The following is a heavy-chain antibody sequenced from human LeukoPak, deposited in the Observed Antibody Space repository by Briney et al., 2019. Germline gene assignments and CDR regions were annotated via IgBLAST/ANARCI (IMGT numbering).Heavy chain of an antibody. Sequence: GGSLRLPCPSSGFTLSSYWMRLVRQAPGKGLEVVANIKKDGSWKHHVDSVKGRFPISRDNAKKSLYLQMNSLRAEDTAVYYCARHLSGVTGYTYGRGIDYWGQGTLVTVSS. CDR2: IKKDGSWK. CDR1: GFTLSSYW. D-gene: IGHD5-18*01. J-gene: IGHJ4*02. CDR3: ARHLSGVTGYTYGRGIDY. V-gene: IGHV3-7*01.